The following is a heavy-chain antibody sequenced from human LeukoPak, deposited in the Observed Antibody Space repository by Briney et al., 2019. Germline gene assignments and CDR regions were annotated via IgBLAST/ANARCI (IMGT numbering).Heavy chain of an antibody. CDR2: ISWNSGSI. V-gene: IGHV3-9*01. CDR1: GFTFDDYA. D-gene: IGHD3-22*01. J-gene: IGHJ1*01. Sequence: GRSLRLSCAASGFTFDDYAMHWVRQAPGKGLEWVSGISWNSGSIGYADSVKGRFTISRDNAKNSLYLQMNSLRAEDTALYYCATGCYYDSSGYYYVRAEYFQHWGQGTLVTVSS. CDR3: ATGCYYDSSGYYYVRAEYFQH.